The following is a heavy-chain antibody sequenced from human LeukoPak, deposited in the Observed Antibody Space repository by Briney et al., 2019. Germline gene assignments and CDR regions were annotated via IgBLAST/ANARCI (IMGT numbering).Heavy chain of an antibody. CDR2: INPNSGAT. Sequence: ASVKVSCKASGYTFTGYYMRWVQQAPGQGLEWMGWINPNSGATNYAQKFQGRVTMTRDTSISTAYMELSRLRSDDTAVYYCARVGSIVVVTADRGHFDYWGQGTLVIVSS. V-gene: IGHV1-2*02. CDR3: ARVGSIVVVTADRGHFDY. J-gene: IGHJ4*02. CDR1: GYTFTGYY. D-gene: IGHD2-21*02.